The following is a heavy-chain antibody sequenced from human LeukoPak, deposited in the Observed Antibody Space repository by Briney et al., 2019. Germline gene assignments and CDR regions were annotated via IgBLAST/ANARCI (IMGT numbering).Heavy chain of an antibody. CDR1: VFTFTGYY. V-gene: IGHV1-2*02. CDR2: INANSGGT. CDR3: ARTLERLLRWDY. D-gene: IGHD3-3*01. J-gene: IGHJ4*01. Sequence: ASVKVSCKASVFTFTGYYLHWVREAPRQGLEWMGWINANSGGTKYAQKFQGRGIMTRDTSISTAYMELSRLRSDDTAVYYCARTLERLLRWDYWGQGALFTVSS.